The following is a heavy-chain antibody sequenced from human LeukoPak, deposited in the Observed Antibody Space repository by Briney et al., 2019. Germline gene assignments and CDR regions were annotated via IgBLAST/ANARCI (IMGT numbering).Heavy chain of an antibody. V-gene: IGHV3-15*01. CDR1: GFPFNNAW. J-gene: IGHJ4*02. CDR2: IKSETDGGTT. Sequence: GGSLRLSCAASGFPFNNAWMTWVRQAPGKGLEWVGRIKSETDGGTTEYAAPVKGRFTISRDDSKNTLYLQMNSLKTEDTAVYYCTRGSPPVHWGQGTLVTVSS. CDR3: TRGSPPVH.